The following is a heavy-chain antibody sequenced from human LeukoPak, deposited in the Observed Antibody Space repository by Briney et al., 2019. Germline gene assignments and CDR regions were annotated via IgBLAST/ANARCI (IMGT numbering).Heavy chain of an antibody. V-gene: IGHV3-7*01. Sequence: GGSLRLSCAASGFTFSSYWMSWVRQAPGKGLEWVAHIKQDGSEKYYVDSVKGRFTISRDNAKNSLYLQMNRLRADDTAVYYCADHVMTRIGGVWGKGTTVTISS. CDR2: IKQDGSEK. CDR1: GFTFSSYW. D-gene: IGHD3-10*02. J-gene: IGHJ6*04. CDR3: ADHVMTRIGGV.